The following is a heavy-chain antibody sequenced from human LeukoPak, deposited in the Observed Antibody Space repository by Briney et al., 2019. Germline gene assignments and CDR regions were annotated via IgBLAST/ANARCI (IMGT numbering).Heavy chain of an antibody. CDR3: ARLNGGSGAFDI. J-gene: IGHJ3*02. V-gene: IGHV1-69*06. CDR2: ITPIFGTA. D-gene: IGHD3-10*01. Sequence: SVKVSCKASGGTFISYAISWVRQAPGQGLEWMGGITPIFGTANYAQKFQGRVTITADKSTSTAYMELSSLRSEDTAVYYCARLNGGSGAFDIWGQGTMVTVSS. CDR1: GGTFISYA.